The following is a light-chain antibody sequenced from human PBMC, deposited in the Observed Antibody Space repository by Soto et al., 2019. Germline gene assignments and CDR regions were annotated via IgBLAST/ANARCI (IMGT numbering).Light chain of an antibody. CDR3: ATWDDSLSAGV. CDR1: SSNIGRDY. J-gene: IGLJ3*02. V-gene: IGLV1-47*01. Sequence: QPVLTQPPSASGTPGQRVTISCAGSSSNIGRDYVYWYQQFPGTAPKLLIYSNNQRPSGVPDRFSGSKSGTSVSLAISGLRSEDEADYYCATWDDSLSAGVFGGGTKLTVL. CDR2: SNN.